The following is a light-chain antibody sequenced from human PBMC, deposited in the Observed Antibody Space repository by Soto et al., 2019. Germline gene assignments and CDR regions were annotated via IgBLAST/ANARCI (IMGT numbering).Light chain of an antibody. V-gene: IGKV4-1*01. CDR1: QSVLYSSNNKNY. CDR2: WSS. Sequence: DIVMTQSPASLAVSLGERATINCKSSQSVLYSSNNKNYLVWYQQKPGQPPKLLIYWSSTRESGVPDRFSGSGSGTDFTLTISSLQAEDVAVYYCQQYYTTPYTFGQGTKVEIK. J-gene: IGKJ2*01. CDR3: QQYYTTPYT.